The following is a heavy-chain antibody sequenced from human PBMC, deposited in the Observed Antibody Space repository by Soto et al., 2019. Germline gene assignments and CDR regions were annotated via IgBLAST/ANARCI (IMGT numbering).Heavy chain of an antibody. Sequence: GGSLRLSCAASGFTFSSYGMHWVRQAPGKGLEWVAVISYDGSNKYYADSVKGRFTVSRDNSKNTLYLQMNSLRAEDTAVYYCAPTPRGSYPFDYWGQGTLVTVSS. CDR3: APTPRGSYPFDY. D-gene: IGHD1-26*01. V-gene: IGHV3-30*03. CDR2: ISYDGSNK. J-gene: IGHJ4*02. CDR1: GFTFSSYG.